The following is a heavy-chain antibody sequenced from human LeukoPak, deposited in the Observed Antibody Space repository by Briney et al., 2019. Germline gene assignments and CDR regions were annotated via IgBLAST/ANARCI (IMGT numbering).Heavy chain of an antibody. Sequence: AASVKVSCKASGGTFSSYTISWVRQAPGQGLEWMGRIIPILGIANYAQKFQGRVTITTDESTSTAYMELSSLRSEDTAVYYCARETPGGITGTTLGYWGQGTLVTVSS. CDR1: GGTFSSYT. CDR3: ARETPGGITGTTLGY. J-gene: IGHJ4*02. CDR2: IIPILGIA. V-gene: IGHV1-69*16. D-gene: IGHD1-20*01.